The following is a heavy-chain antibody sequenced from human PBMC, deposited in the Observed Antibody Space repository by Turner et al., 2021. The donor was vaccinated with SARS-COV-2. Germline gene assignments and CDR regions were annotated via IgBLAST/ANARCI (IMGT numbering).Heavy chain of an antibody. CDR3: ATRMTTLPQ. CDR1: GFAVSNNY. V-gene: IGHV3-66*01. Sequence: EVHLVESGGGLVQPGVSLGLSCAASGFAVSNNYMSWVRQAAGKGLEWGSLIYSGGSTYYADSVTGRFTISRDNSKNTLYLEMNSLRAEDTAVYYCATRMTTLPQWGQGTLVTVSS. CDR2: IYSGGST. D-gene: IGHD4-17*01. J-gene: IGHJ4*02.